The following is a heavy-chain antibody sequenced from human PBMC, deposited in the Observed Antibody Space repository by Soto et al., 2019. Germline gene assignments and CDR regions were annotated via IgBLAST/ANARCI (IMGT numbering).Heavy chain of an antibody. J-gene: IGHJ6*02. V-gene: IGHV5-10-1*01. Sequence: PGESLKISCKGSGYSFTSYWIGWVRQMPGKGLEWMGIIYPSDSYTNYSPSFQGHVTISVDKSISTAYLQWSSLKASDTAIYYCARPMARGVSYGMDVWGQGTTVTVSS. D-gene: IGHD3-10*01. CDR3: ARPMARGVSYGMDV. CDR1: GYSFTSYW. CDR2: IYPSDSYT.